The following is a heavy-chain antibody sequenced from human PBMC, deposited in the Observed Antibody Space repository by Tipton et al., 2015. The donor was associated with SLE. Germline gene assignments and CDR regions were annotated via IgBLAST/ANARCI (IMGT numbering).Heavy chain of an antibody. J-gene: IGHJ5*02. V-gene: IGHV4-61*02. CDR1: GGSISSGSYY. CDR2: IYTSGST. CDR3: ARGIAAAGTAVRYWLDP. Sequence: TLSLTCTVSGGSISSGSYYWSWIRQPAGKGLEWIGRIYTSGSTNYNPSLKSRVTISVDTSKNQFSLKLSSVTAADTAVYYCARGIAAAGTAVRYWLDPWGQGTLVTVSS. D-gene: IGHD6-13*01.